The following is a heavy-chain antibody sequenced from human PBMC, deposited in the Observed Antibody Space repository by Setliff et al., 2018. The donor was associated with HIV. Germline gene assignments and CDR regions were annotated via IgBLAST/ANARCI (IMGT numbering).Heavy chain of an antibody. Sequence: HPGGSLRLSCAASGFIFGNFGLHWVRQAPGEGLEWLTFIRYDGSEKFYADSVRGRFTISRDNSKNKLYLQMNSLRIEDTAIYYCVKGENLWTGYSTYFEFDPWGQGTLVTVSS. CDR3: VKGENLWTGYSTYFEFDP. CDR1: GFIFGNFG. V-gene: IGHV3-30*02. D-gene: IGHD3-3*01. J-gene: IGHJ5*02. CDR2: IRYDGSEK.